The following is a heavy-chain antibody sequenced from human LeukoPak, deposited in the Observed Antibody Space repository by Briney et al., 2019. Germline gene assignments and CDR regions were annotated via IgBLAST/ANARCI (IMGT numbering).Heavy chain of an antibody. CDR3: ARSWLVYYWYYGMDV. J-gene: IGHJ6*02. CDR1: GFTFSSYS. Sequence: GGSLRLSCAASGFTFSSYSMNWVRQAPGKGLEWVSSISSSSSYIYYADSVKGRFTTSRDNAKNSLYLQMNSLRAEDTAVYYRARSWLVYYWYYGMDVWGQGTTVTVSS. V-gene: IGHV3-21*01. CDR2: ISSSSSYI. D-gene: IGHD5/OR15-5a*01.